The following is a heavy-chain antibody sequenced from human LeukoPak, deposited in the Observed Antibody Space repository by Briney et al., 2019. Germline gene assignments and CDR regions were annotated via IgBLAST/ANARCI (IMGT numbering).Heavy chain of an antibody. CDR1: GFTFSSYS. V-gene: IGHV3-48*02. CDR2: ISGSSDTI. D-gene: IGHD3-22*01. CDR3: ARSGYYLLDY. Sequence: GGSLRLSCAASGFTFSSYSMNCVRQAPGKGLEWVSYISGSSDTIYYADSVKGRFTISRDNAKNSVHLQMNSLRDEDTGVYYCARSGYYLLDYWGQGTVVTVSS. J-gene: IGHJ4*02.